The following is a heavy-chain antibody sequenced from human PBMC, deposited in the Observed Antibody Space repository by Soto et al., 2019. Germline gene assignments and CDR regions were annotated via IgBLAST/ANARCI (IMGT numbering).Heavy chain of an antibody. J-gene: IGHJ5*02. CDR2: FSGSGGST. Sequence: EVQLLESGGGLVQPGGSLRLSCAASGFTFSSYAMSWVRQAPGKGLEWVSAFSGSGGSTYYPDSVKGRFTISTDNSKNTLYLQMNSLRAEDTAVYYCAVELLWFGESSNCFAPWGQVTLVTVSS. CDR1: GFTFSSYA. V-gene: IGHV3-23*01. CDR3: AVELLWFGESSNCFAP. D-gene: IGHD3-10*01.